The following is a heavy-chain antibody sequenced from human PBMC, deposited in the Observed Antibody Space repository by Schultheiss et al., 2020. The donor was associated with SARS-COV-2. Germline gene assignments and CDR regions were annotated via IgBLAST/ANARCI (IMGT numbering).Heavy chain of an antibody. J-gene: IGHJ4*02. D-gene: IGHD3-10*01. V-gene: IGHV4-34*01. CDR3: ARFVRAEWFGEFIDY. Sequence: SQTLSLTCPVSGGSISNYYWSWIRQPPGKGLEWIGEINHSGSTNYNPSLKSRVTISVDTSKNQFSLKLSSVTAADTAVYYCARFVRAEWFGEFIDYWGQGTLVTVAS. CDR2: INHSGST. CDR1: GGSISNYY.